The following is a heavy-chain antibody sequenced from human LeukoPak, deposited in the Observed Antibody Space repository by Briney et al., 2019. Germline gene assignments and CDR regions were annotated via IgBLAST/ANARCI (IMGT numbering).Heavy chain of an antibody. Sequence: SETLSLTCAVSGVSLNGYYWGWIRQTPGKGLEWIGEINHSGRTNYNPSLKSRVTISADTSKNQFSLELRSVNAADTAVYYCARAYYSTSWFPHWGQGALVTVSS. D-gene: IGHD3-10*01. J-gene: IGHJ5*02. V-gene: IGHV4-34*01. CDR1: GVSLNGYY. CDR3: ARAYYSTSWFPH. CDR2: INHSGRT.